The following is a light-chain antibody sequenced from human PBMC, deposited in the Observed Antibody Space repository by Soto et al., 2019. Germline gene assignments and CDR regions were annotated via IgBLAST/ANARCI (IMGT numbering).Light chain of an antibody. CDR3: QVWDTTNPVI. V-gene: IGLV3-21*02. J-gene: IGLJ2*01. CDR1: NIEIKS. Sequence: SYELTQPPSVSVAPGQTARITCGGNNIEIKSVHWYQQKPGQAPVLVVYDDGDRTTGIPERFSGSKSGNTATLTTSRVEAGDEADYYCQVWDTTNPVIFGGWTKVTVL. CDR2: DDG.